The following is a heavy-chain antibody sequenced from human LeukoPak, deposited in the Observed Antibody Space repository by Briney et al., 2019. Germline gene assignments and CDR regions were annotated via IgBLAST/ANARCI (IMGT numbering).Heavy chain of an antibody. J-gene: IGHJ4*02. Sequence: PGGSLRLSCVGSGFTFRSHAMSWVRQAPEKGLEFVSGIYENGGTTYYADSVKGRFSISRDNSKNTLYLQMNSLRAEDTAVYYCAKEGFDSWGQGTLVTVSS. V-gene: IGHV3-23*01. CDR3: AKEGFDS. CDR2: IYENGGTT. CDR1: GFTFRSHA.